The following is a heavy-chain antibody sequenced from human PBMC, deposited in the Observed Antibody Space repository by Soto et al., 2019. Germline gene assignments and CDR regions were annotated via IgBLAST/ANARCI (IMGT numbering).Heavy chain of an antibody. CDR2: IYYSGST. CDR3: ARERRGYSYGYNDY. CDR1: GGSISSGGYY. Sequence: QVQLQESGPGLVKPSQTLSLTCTVSGGSISSGGYYWSWIRQHPGKGLEWLGYIYYSGSTYYNPSLKSRVTISVDTSKNQFALKLSSVTAADTAVYYCARERRGYSYGYNDYWGQGTLVTVSS. D-gene: IGHD5-18*01. V-gene: IGHV4-31*03. J-gene: IGHJ4*02.